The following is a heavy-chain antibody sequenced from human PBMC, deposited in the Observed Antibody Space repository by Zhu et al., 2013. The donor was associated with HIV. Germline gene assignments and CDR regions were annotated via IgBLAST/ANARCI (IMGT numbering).Heavy chain of an antibody. D-gene: IGHD4-17*01. CDR2: IIPIFGSA. V-gene: IGHV1-69*01. CDR3: ARVAPDYGDSLGLFDY. J-gene: IGHJ4*02. CDR1: GGTFSNYT. Sequence: QVQLVQSGAEVKKPGSSVKVSCKASGGTFSNYTITWVRQAPGQGPEWMGGIIPIFGSANYAQRFQGRVTITADESTRTAYMELSTLRSEDTAVYYCARVAPDYGDSLGLFDYWGQGTLVTVSS.